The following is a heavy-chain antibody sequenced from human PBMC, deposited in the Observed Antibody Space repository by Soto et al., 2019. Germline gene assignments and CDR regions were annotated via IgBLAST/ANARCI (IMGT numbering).Heavy chain of an antibody. J-gene: IGHJ5*02. D-gene: IGHD6-19*01. Sequence: QLQLQESGPGLVKPSETLYLTCTVSGGSISSNNYYWAWLRQPPAKGLEWIGSIYYRGNTYHNPSRKSRVTLSVDTSKNQFSLKLIAVTAADTAVYYGPTHTRAQGSGWPTWGGPCGQGLLVTVSS. V-gene: IGHV4-39*01. CDR1: GGSISSNNYY. CDR2: IYYRGNT. CDR3: PTHTRAQGSGWPTWGGP.